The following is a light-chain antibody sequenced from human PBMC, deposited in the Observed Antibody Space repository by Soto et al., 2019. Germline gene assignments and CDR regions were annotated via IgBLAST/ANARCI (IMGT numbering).Light chain of an antibody. V-gene: IGLV2-23*02. CDR2: EVT. CDR1: SRDIGTSNL. CDR3: YSFTGLSPSLFV. Sequence: QSVLTQPASVSGSPGQSITISCTGTSRDIGTSNLVSGYQQYPGKAPKLMIYEVTKRPSGISYRFSVSKSGNTASLTISGLQPEDEADYHCYSFTGLSPSLFVFGTGTRSPS. J-gene: IGLJ1*01.